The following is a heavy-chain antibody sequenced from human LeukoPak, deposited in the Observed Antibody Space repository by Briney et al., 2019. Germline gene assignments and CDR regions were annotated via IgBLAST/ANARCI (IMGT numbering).Heavy chain of an antibody. CDR2: IIGSSGHT. V-gene: IGHV3-23*01. J-gene: IGHJ4*02. Sequence: GGSLRLSCAASGLTFSSYAMSWVRQAPGKGLEWVSAIIGSSGHTYYADSVKGRFTISRDNSKNTLYLQMNSLRAEDTAVYYCAKVGFSEMEWLLYSDHWGQGTLVTVSS. D-gene: IGHD3-3*01. CDR3: AKVGFSEMEWLLYSDH. CDR1: GLTFSSYA.